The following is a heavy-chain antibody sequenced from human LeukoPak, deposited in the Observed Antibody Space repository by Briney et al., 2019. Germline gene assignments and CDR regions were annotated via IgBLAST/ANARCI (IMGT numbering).Heavy chain of an antibody. CDR1: GFTLSSYA. Sequence: GGSLRLSCAAWGFTLSSYAMRWVRQARGKGVEWISSIGGGGGSNYYADSVNGRFPVSRDNSQNTVYLHMNSLRADDPPVYYCAKDSTYWYYIDVWGKGTTVTVSS. D-gene: IGHD3-3*02. V-gene: IGHV3-23*01. CDR3: AKDSTYWYYIDV. J-gene: IGHJ6*03. CDR2: IGGGGGSN.